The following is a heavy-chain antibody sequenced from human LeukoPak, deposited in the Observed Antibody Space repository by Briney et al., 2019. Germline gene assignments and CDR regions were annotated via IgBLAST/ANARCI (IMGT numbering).Heavy chain of an antibody. Sequence: GGSLRLSCAASGFTFSSYSMNWVRQAPGKGLEWVSSISSSSSYIYYADSVKGRFTISRDNAKNSLYLQMNSLRAEDTAVYYCAKEGDSYGPSDYWGQGTLVTVSS. V-gene: IGHV3-21*04. J-gene: IGHJ4*02. D-gene: IGHD5-18*01. CDR3: AKEGDSYGPSDY. CDR1: GFTFSSYS. CDR2: ISSSSSYI.